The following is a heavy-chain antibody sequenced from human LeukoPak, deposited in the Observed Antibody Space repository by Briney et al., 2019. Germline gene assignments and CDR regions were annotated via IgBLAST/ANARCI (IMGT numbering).Heavy chain of an antibody. CDR3: ARWSKGYYDSSGYYYEAWFDP. D-gene: IGHD3-22*01. V-gene: IGHV4-59*01. CDR2: IYYSGST. Sequence: PSETLSLTCTVSGGSISSYYWSWIRQPPGKGLEWIGYIYYSGSTNYNPSLTSRVTISVDTSKNQFSLKLSSVTAADTAVYYCARWSKGYYDSSGYYYEAWFDPWGQGTLVTVSS. J-gene: IGHJ5*02. CDR1: GGSISSYY.